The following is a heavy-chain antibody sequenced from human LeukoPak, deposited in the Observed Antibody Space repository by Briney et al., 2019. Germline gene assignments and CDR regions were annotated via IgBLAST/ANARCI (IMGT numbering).Heavy chain of an antibody. CDR3: ASRIAAAGSSYYYYYMDV. CDR2: IKQDGSEK. CDR1: GFTFSSYW. Sequence: GGSLRLSCAASGFTFSSYWMSWVRQAPGKGLEWVANIKQDGSEKYYVDSVKGRFTISRDNAKNSQYLQMNSLRAEDTAVYYCASRIAAAGSSYYYYYMDVWGKGTTVTVSS. J-gene: IGHJ6*03. V-gene: IGHV3-7*01. D-gene: IGHD6-13*01.